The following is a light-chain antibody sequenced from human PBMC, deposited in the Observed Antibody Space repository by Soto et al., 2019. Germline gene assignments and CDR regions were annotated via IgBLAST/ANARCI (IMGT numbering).Light chain of an antibody. CDR1: QSVSSNY. CDR2: GAS. J-gene: IGKJ1*01. Sequence: IVVTQSPSTLSLSPGERATLSCRASQSVSSNYLAWYQQKPGQAPRLLIYGASSRATGFPDRFSGRGSGTDFTLTISRLEPEDFAVYYCQQYGRSPPTFGQRAKADIK. CDR3: QQYGRSPPT. V-gene: IGKV3-20*01.